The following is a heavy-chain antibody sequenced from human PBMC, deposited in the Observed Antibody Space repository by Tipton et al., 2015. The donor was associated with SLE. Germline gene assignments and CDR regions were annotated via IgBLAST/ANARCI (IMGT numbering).Heavy chain of an antibody. Sequence: LSLTCTVSGGSISSSSYYWGWIRQPPGKGLEWVGTSYYGGKTFYNPSLKSRVTISLDTSKNQFSLRLSSVTAADTAVHYCAGGRRHCRGANCADPFAIWGQGTMVTVSS. D-gene: IGHD2-15*01. CDR1: GGSISSSSYY. CDR2: SYYGGKT. CDR3: AGGRRHCRGANCADPFAI. V-gene: IGHV4-39*07. J-gene: IGHJ3*02.